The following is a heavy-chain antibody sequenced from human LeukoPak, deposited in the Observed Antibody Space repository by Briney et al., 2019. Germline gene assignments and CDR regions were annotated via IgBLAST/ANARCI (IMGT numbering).Heavy chain of an antibody. D-gene: IGHD1-20*01. V-gene: IGHV1-46*01. J-gene: IGHJ3*02. CDR3: ARAITGKRGHDAFDI. CDR2: INPSGGST. CDR1: GYTFTSYY. Sequence: ASVKVSCNASGYTFTSYYMHWVRQAPRPGLEWMGIINPSGGSTSYAQKFQGRVTMTRDTSTSTVYMELSSLISEDTAVYYCARAITGKRGHDAFDIWGQGTMVTVSS.